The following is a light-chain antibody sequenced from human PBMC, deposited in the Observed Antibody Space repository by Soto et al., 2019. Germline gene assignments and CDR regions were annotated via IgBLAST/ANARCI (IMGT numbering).Light chain of an antibody. V-gene: IGLV2-8*01. CDR2: EVS. CDR3: SSYTSSSTYV. Sequence: QSVLTQPPSASGSPGQSVTISCTGTSSDVGGYNYVSWYQQHPGKAPKLMIYEVSKRPSGVPDRFSGSKSGNTASLTVSGLQAEDEDDYYCSSYTSSSTYVFGTGTKVTVL. CDR1: SSDVGGYNY. J-gene: IGLJ1*01.